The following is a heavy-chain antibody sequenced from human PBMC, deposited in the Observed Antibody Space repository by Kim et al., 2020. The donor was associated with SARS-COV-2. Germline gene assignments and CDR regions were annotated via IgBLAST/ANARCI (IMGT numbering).Heavy chain of an antibody. CDR1: GYSFTSYW. V-gene: IGHV5-51*01. D-gene: IGHD2-15*01. Sequence: GESLKISCKGSGYSFTSYWIGWVRQMPGKGLEWMGIIYPGDSDTRYSPSFQGQVTISADKSISAAYLQWSSLKASDTAMYYCARAGGGYCSGGSCAAPGGVDVWGQGTSVTV. J-gene: IGHJ6*02. CDR3: ARAGGGYCSGGSCAAPGGVDV. CDR2: IYPGDSDT.